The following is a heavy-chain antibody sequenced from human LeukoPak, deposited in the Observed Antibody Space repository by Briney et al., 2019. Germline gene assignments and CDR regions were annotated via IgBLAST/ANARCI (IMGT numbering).Heavy chain of an antibody. D-gene: IGHD1-26*01. V-gene: IGHV4-34*01. Sequence: PSETLSLTCAVYGGSFSGYYWSWIRQPPGKGLEWIGEINHSGSTNYNPSLKSRVTISVDTSKNQFSLKLSSVTAADTAVYYCARRSYKWELLRTPFDYWGQGTLVTVSS. J-gene: IGHJ4*02. CDR1: GGSFSGYY. CDR3: ARRSYKWELLRTPFDY. CDR2: INHSGST.